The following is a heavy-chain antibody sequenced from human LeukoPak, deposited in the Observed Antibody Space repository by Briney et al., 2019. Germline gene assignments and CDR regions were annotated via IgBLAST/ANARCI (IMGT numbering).Heavy chain of an antibody. CDR3: ARGFGAGNYYYGWFDP. V-gene: IGHV4-30-4*01. Sequence: SQTLSLTCTVSGGSISSGDYHWNWIRQPPGKGLEWIGFIHDSGSTYYNPSLKSRVSISRDMSKNQLSLMLSSVTAADTAVYYCARGFGAGNYYYGWFDPWGQGTLVSVSS. D-gene: IGHD3-10*01. J-gene: IGHJ5*02. CDR1: GGSISSGDYH. CDR2: IHDSGST.